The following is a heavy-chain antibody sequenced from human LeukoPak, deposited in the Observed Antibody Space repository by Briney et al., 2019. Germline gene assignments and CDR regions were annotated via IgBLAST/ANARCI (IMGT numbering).Heavy chain of an antibody. CDR2: INPTGGST. D-gene: IGHD1-7*01. Sequence: ASVKVSCKASGYTFPSYFMYWVRQAPGQGLEWMGIINPTGGSTTFAQKFQGRVTMTRDTSTSTVYMELSSLRSDDTAVYYCAADLNSTSFDYWGQGTLVTVSS. CDR1: GYTFPSYF. V-gene: IGHV1-46*01. J-gene: IGHJ4*02. CDR3: AADLNSTSFDY.